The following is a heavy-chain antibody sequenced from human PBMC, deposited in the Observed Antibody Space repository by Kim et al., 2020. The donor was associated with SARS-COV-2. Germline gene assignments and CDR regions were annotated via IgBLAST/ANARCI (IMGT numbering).Heavy chain of an antibody. J-gene: IGHJ5*02. Sequence: SETLSLTCTVSGGSISSSSYYWGWIRQPPGKGLEWIGSIYYSGSTYYNPSLKSRVTISVDTSKNQFSLKLSSVTAADTAVYYCVRQRISIWYERWFDPWGQGTLVTVSS. D-gene: IGHD6-13*01. CDR2: IYYSGST. V-gene: IGHV4-39*01. CDR1: GGSISSSSYY. CDR3: VRQRISIWYERWFDP.